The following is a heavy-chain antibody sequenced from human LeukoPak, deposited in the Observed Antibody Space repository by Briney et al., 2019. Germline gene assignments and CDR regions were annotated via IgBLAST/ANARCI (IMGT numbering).Heavy chain of an antibody. CDR2: ITSSGDNT. CDR1: GFTFSSYA. V-gene: IGHV3-23*01. Sequence: PGGSLRLSCAASGFTFSSYAMGWVRQAPGKGLEWVSAITSSGDNTYYADSVKGRFTISRDNSKNTRYLQMNSLRAEDTAVYYCAKGNGSTYGRYYFDYWGQGTLVTVSS. CDR3: AKGNGSTYGRYYFDY. J-gene: IGHJ4*02. D-gene: IGHD3-10*01.